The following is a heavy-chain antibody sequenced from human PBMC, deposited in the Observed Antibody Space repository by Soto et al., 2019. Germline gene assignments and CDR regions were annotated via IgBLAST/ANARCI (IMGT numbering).Heavy chain of an antibody. CDR3: ARVESSCWQIWYYFPY. D-gene: IGHD6-13*01. V-gene: IGHV1-69*01. J-gene: IGHJ4*02. Sequence: QVQLVQSGAEVKKPGSSVKVSCKASGGAANKYIVNWVRQAPGQGLEWMGGIMPMFNTATYAQNLQGRLTITADESTSTVYMELSSLRSEDTAVYYCARVESSCWQIWYYFPYWGQGTLVTVSS. CDR2: IMPMFNTA. CDR1: GGAANKYI.